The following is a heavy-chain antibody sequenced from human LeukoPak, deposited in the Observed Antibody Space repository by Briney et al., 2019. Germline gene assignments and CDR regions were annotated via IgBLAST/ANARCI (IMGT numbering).Heavy chain of an antibody. CDR2: IYTSGST. CDR3: ASAALGGWFAP. J-gene: IGHJ5*02. V-gene: IGHV4-61*02. CDR1: GGSISSGSYY. Sequence: PSETLSLTCTVSGGSISSGSYYWSWIRQPAGKGLEWIGRIYTSGSTNYNPSLKSRVTISVDKSKNQFSLKLSSVTAADTAFYYCASAALGGWFAPWGQGTLVTVSS.